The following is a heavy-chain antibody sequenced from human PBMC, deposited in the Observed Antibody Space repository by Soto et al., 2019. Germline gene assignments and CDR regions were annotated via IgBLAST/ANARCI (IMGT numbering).Heavy chain of an antibody. V-gene: IGHV1-18*01. CDR1: GYTFSSYG. Sequence: ASVKVSCKASGYTFSSYGISWVRQAPGQGLEWMGWISAYNGNTNYAQKLQGRVTLTTDTSTSTVYMELSSLRSEDTAIYYCARGLAAGHYWGQGTLVTVSS. CDR3: ARGLAAGHY. J-gene: IGHJ4*02. D-gene: IGHD6-13*01. CDR2: ISAYNGNT.